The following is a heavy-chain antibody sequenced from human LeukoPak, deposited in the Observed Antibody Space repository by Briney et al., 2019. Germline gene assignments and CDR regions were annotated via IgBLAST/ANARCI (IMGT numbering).Heavy chain of an antibody. J-gene: IGHJ4*02. D-gene: IGHD3-22*01. Sequence: SETLSLTCAVYGGSFSGYYWSWIRQPPGKGLEWIGEINHSRSTNYNPSLKSRVTISVDTSKNQFSLKLSSVTAADTAVYYCARGDTMIVVGYSYFDYWGQGTLVTVSS. V-gene: IGHV4-34*01. CDR1: GGSFSGYY. CDR2: INHSRST. CDR3: ARGDTMIVVGYSYFDY.